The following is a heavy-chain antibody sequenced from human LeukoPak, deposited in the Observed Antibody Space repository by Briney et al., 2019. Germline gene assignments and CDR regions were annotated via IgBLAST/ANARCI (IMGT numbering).Heavy chain of an antibody. Sequence: ASVKVSCKASGYTFTSYGFSWVRKAPGQGLEWMGWISAYNGNTNYAQKLQGRVTMTTDTSTSTAYVELRSLRSDDTAVYYCARDRGTIFPDWFDPWGQGTLVTVSS. D-gene: IGHD3-9*01. CDR3: ARDRGTIFPDWFDP. CDR1: GYTFTSYG. CDR2: ISAYNGNT. V-gene: IGHV1-18*01. J-gene: IGHJ5*02.